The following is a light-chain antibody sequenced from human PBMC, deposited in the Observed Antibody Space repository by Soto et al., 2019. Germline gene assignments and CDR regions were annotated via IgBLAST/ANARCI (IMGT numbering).Light chain of an antibody. Sequence: QSVLTQPPSVSGAPGQRVTISCTGSSSNIGAGYDVHWYQQLPGTTPKFLIYGNNNRPSGVPDRFSGSKSGISASLAITELQAEDEADYYCQSYDSGLGGPHVIFGGGTKLTVL. CDR1: SSNIGAGYD. J-gene: IGLJ2*01. V-gene: IGLV1-40*01. CDR3: QSYDSGLGGPHVI. CDR2: GNN.